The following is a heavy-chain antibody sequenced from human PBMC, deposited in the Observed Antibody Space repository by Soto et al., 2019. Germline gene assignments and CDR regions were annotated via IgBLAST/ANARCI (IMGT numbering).Heavy chain of an antibody. CDR3: ARGITMVRGVIISDYFDY. J-gene: IGHJ4*02. CDR1: GYTCTNYG. D-gene: IGHD3-10*01. V-gene: IGHV1-18*01. Sequence: ASVKVSCKASGYTCTNYGISCVVQSRLQRLEWMGCISAYNGNTNYAQKLQGRVTMTTDTSTSTAYMELRSLRSDDTAVYYCARGITMVRGVIISDYFDYWGQGTLVTVSS. CDR2: ISAYNGNT.